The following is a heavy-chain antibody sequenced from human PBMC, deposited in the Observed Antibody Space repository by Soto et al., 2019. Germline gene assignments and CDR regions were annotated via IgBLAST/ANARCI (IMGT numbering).Heavy chain of an antibody. D-gene: IGHD3-3*01. V-gene: IGHV1-18*04. CDR3: ARGYDFWSGYSPGWFDP. Sequence: GASVKPSCKASGYTFTSYGISWVRQAPGQGLEWMGWISAYNGNTNYAQKLQGRVTMTTDTSTSTAYVELRSLRSDDTAVYYCARGYDFWSGYSPGWFDPCGQGTLVIVSA. CDR2: ISAYNGNT. CDR1: GYTFTSYG. J-gene: IGHJ5*02.